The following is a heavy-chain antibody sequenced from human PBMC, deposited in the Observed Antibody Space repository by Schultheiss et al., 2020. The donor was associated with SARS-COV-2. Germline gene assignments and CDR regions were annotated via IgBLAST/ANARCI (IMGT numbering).Heavy chain of an antibody. CDR2: FDPEDGET. Sequence: ASVKVSCKVSGHSLTEVSVHWVRQAPGKGLEWMGGFDPEDGETIYAQKFQGRVTMTEDTSTDTAYMEMRSLISDDTAVYYCVRDRGYSRTVHDYYEGMDVWGQGTTVTVSS. D-gene: IGHD6-13*01. J-gene: IGHJ6*02. CDR3: VRDRGYSRTVHDYYEGMDV. CDR1: GHSLTEVS. V-gene: IGHV1-24*01.